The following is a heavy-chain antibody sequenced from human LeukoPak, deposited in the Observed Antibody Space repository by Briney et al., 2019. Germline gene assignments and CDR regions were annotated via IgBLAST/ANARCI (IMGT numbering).Heavy chain of an antibody. J-gene: IGHJ4*02. CDR3: ARMEMATAIFDY. CDR2: IIPIFGTA. Sequence: SVKVSCKASGGTFSSYAISWVRQAPGQGLEWMGGIIPIFGTANYAQKFQGRVTITADESTSTAYMELRSLRSDDTAMYYCARMEMATAIFDYWGQGTLVTVSS. CDR1: GGTFSSYA. V-gene: IGHV1-69*13. D-gene: IGHD5-24*01.